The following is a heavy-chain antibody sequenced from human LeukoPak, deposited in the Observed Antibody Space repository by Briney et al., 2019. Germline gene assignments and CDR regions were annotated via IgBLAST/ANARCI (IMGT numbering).Heavy chain of an antibody. D-gene: IGHD2-15*01. V-gene: IGHV3-23*01. CDR2: ISGSGGST. Sequence: GGSLRLSCAASGFIFSDYAMSWVRQAPGKGLEWVSVISGSGGSTHYAASVKGRFTISRDNSKNTLYLQMNSLRGDDTAVYYCAKDPGRYCSGGACIIDYWGQGTLVTVSS. CDR1: GFIFSDYA. J-gene: IGHJ4*02. CDR3: AKDPGRYCSGGACIIDY.